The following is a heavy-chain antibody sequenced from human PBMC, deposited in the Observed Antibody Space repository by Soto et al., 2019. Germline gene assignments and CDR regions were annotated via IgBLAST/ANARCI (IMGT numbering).Heavy chain of an antibody. CDR1: GFTVSSNY. CDR2: IYSGGST. J-gene: IGHJ5*02. V-gene: IGHV3-53*04. CDR3: AREVGHGWFDP. Sequence: EVQLVESGGGLVQPGGSLRLSCAASGFTVSSNYMSWVRQAPGKGLEWVSVIYSGGSTYYADSVKGRLTISRHNSKNTLYLQMNSLGAEDTGVYYCAREVGHGWFDPWGQGTLVTVSS.